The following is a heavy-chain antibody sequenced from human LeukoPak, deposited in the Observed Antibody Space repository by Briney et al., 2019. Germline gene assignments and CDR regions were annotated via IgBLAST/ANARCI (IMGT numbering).Heavy chain of an antibody. D-gene: IGHD6-19*01. J-gene: IGHJ4*02. Sequence: PSETLSLTCSVSGDSIRSSYWSWIRQPPGKGLEWIGYIYYSGSTNYNPSLKSRVTISVDTSKNQFSLKLTSVTAADTAVYYCARHLSSGWYRFDYWGQGTLVTVSS. CDR2: IYYSGST. V-gene: IGHV4-59*01. CDR1: GDSIRSSY. CDR3: ARHLSSGWYRFDY.